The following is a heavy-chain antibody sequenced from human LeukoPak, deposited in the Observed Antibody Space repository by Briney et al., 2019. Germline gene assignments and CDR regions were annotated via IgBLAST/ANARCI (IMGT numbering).Heavy chain of an antibody. CDR3: ARDYINYEYYFDY. CDR1: GGSISRFY. J-gene: IGHJ4*02. Sequence: SETLSLTCTVSGGSISRFYWSWIRQPPGKGLEWIGYISYGGSTNYNPSLKSRVTISVDTSKNQFSLKLSSVTAADTAVYYCARDYINYEYYFDYWGQGTLVTVSS. CDR2: ISYGGST. V-gene: IGHV4-59*01. D-gene: IGHD4-11*01.